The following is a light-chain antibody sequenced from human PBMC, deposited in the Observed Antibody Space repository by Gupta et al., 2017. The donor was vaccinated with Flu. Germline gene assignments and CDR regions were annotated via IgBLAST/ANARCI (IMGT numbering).Light chain of an antibody. CDR2: AAS. J-gene: IGKJ5*01. CDR3: QQSYSTPPT. V-gene: IGKV1-39*01. Sequence: DIQMTQSPSSLSASVGDRVTITCRASQSISSYLNWYQQKPGKAPTILIYAASSLQSGVPSRFSGSGSGTDFTLTISSLKPEDFATYYCQQSYSTPPTFGQGTRLEIK. CDR1: QSISSY.